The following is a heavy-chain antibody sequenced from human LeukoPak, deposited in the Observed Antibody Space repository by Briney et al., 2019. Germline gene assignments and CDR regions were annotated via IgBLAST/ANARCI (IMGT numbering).Heavy chain of an antibody. J-gene: IGHJ4*02. CDR3: ATSLSSGDLFDY. D-gene: IGHD7-27*01. CDR1: GYTFTGYY. V-gene: IGHV1-2*02. CDR2: INPNSGTT. Sequence: GASVKVSCKASGYTFTGYYMSWVRQAPGQGLEWMGWINPNSGTTNYAQKFQSRVAMTTDASVNTAYMELSRLRSDDTAVYYCATSLSSGDLFDYWGQGALVTVSS.